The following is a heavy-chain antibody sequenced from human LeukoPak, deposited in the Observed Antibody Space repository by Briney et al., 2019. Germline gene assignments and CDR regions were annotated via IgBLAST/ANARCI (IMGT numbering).Heavy chain of an antibody. Sequence: PSETLSLTCTVSGGSISSYYWSWIRQPPGKGLEWIGYIYYSGSTNYNPSLKSRVTISVDTSKSQFSLKLSSVTAADTAVYYCARGYSSGDHYYYYGMDVWGQGTTVTASS. J-gene: IGHJ6*02. CDR1: GGSISSYY. D-gene: IGHD6-19*01. V-gene: IGHV4-59*01. CDR2: IYYSGST. CDR3: ARGYSSGDHYYYYGMDV.